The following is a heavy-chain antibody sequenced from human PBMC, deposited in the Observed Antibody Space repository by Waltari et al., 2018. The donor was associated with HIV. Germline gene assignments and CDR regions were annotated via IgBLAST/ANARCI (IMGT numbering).Heavy chain of an antibody. CDR1: GFDFPNAW. CDR2: IKSHSDGGTS. D-gene: IGHD5-12*01. V-gene: IGHV3-15*01. CDR3: TTDVYDGSGGNAFDV. J-gene: IGHJ3*01. Sequence: EVQLVESGGGLVKPGGSLRLSCAVSGFDFPNAWLNWVRQAPGKGLEWIGRIKSHSDGGTSDYAAPLKGRFSISRDDSQRTLFLQISSLMTEDTGVYYCTTDVYDGSGGNAFDVWGQGTMVTVSS.